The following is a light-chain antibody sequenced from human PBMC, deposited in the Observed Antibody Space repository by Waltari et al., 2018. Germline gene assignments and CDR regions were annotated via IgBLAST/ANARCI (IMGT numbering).Light chain of an antibody. V-gene: IGKV3-15*01. CDR2: GAS. CDR1: QSISTN. Sequence: IVMTQSPATLSVSQGERATLSCRASQSISTNLAWFQEKPGQAPRLLIYGASTRATGVPARFSGSGSGTYFTLVISSLQSEDFAVYYCQQYDKWLRYSFGQGTKLEIK. CDR3: QQYDKWLRYS. J-gene: IGKJ2*01.